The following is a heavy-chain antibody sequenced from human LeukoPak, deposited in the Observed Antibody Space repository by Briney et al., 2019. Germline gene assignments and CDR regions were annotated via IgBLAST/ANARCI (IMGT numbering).Heavy chain of an antibody. CDR3: AREVLDVVEPATNTVDY. CDR1: EFTFSSFS. CDR2: ISSSSSYI. V-gene: IGHV3-21*01. D-gene: IGHD2-2*01. Sequence: PGGSLRLSCAASEFTFSSFSMNWVRQAPGKGLEWVSSISSSSSYIYYADSVKGRFVVSRDNAKNLLFLQMNSLRVEDTALYFCAREVLDVVEPATNTVDYWGQGTRVTVSS. J-gene: IGHJ4*02.